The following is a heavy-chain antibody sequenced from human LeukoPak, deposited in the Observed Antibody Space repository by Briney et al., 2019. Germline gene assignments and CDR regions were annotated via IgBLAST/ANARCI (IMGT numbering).Heavy chain of an antibody. CDR3: AKSGPYYFDY. CDR2: ITDSGGDA. Sequence: GGSLRLSCAASGFTFRSYGMSWVRQAPGEGLEWVSTITDSGGDAYYADSVKGRFTISRDNSKNPVYLQMNSLRAEDTAVYYCAKSGPYYFDYWGQGTLVTVSS. V-gene: IGHV3-23*01. J-gene: IGHJ4*02. CDR1: GFTFRSYG.